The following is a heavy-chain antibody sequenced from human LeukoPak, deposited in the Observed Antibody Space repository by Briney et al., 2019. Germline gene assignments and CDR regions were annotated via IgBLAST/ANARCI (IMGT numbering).Heavy chain of an antibody. CDR3: ARGLYDSSGYYYDPRYYFDY. J-gene: IGHJ4*02. CDR2: IYYSGST. D-gene: IGHD3-22*01. CDR1: GGSISSYY. V-gene: IGHV4-59*01. Sequence: PSETLSLTCTVSGGSISSYYWSWIRQPPGKGLEWIGYIYYSGSTNYNPSLKSRVTISVDTSKNQFSLKLSSVTAADTAVYYCARGLYDSSGYYYDPRYYFDYWGQGTLVTVSS.